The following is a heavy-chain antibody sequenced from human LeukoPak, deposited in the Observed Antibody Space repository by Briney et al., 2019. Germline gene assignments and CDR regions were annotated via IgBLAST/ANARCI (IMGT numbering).Heavy chain of an antibody. CDR2: ISYDGSNK. CDR1: GFTFSSYA. J-gene: IGHJ4*02. Sequence: PGGSLRLSCAASGFTFSSYAMHWVRQAPGKGLEWVAVISYDGSNKYYADSVKGQFTISRDNSKNTLYLQMNSLRAEDTAVYYCAKDWSRVPAAADDYWGQGTLVTVSS. CDR3: AKDWSRVPAAADDY. D-gene: IGHD2-2*01. V-gene: IGHV3-30*04.